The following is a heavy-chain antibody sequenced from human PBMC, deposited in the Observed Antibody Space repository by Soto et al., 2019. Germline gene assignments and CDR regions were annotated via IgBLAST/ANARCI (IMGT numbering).Heavy chain of an antibody. Sequence: SQTLSLTCAISGDSVSSNSAAWNWIRQSPSRGLEWLGRTYYRSKWYNDYAVSVKSRITINPDTSKNQFSLQLNSVTPEDTAVYYCARVGYRYKRLIDAFDIWGQGTMVTVSS. CDR1: GDSVSSNSAA. V-gene: IGHV6-1*01. J-gene: IGHJ3*02. D-gene: IGHD5-18*01. CDR2: TYYRSKWYN. CDR3: ARVGYRYKRLIDAFDI.